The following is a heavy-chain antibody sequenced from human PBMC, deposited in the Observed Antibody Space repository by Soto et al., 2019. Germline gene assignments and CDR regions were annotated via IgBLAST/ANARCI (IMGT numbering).Heavy chain of an antibody. J-gene: IGHJ4*02. V-gene: IGHV1-2*04. CDR1: GYTFTGYY. CDR2: INPNSGGT. D-gene: IGHD4-17*01. CDR3: ARDPRGGDYGYDY. Sequence: ASVKVSCKASGYTFTGYYMHWVRQAPGQGLEWMGWINPNSGGTNYAQKFQGWVTMTRDTSISTAYMELSRLRSDDTAVYYCARDPRGGDYGYDYWGQGTLVTVSS.